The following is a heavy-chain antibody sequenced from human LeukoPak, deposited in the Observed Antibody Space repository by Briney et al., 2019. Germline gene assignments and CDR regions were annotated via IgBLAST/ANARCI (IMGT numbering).Heavy chain of an antibody. Sequence: PGGSLRLSCAASGFTFSSYARHWVRQAPGKGLEWVAVISYDGSNKYYADSVKGRFTISRDNSKNTLYLQMNSLRAEDTAVYYCARFNWGPIDYWGQGTLVTVSS. CDR1: GFTFSSYA. D-gene: IGHD7-27*01. V-gene: IGHV3-30-3*01. CDR2: ISYDGSNK. CDR3: ARFNWGPIDY. J-gene: IGHJ4*02.